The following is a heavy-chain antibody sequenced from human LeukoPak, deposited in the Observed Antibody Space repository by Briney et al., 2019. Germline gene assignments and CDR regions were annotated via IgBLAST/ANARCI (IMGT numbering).Heavy chain of an antibody. J-gene: IGHJ6*02. D-gene: IGHD4-17*01. Sequence: GGSLRLSCAASGFTFSRHWMHWVRQAPGKGLVWVSRIESDGSSTFYADSVKGRFTISRDNAKNTLYLQMNSLRAEDTAVYYCARDLYGDYVDYYYGMDVWGQGTTVTVSS. CDR1: GFTFSRHW. V-gene: IGHV3-74*01. CDR3: ARDLYGDYVDYYYGMDV. CDR2: IESDGSST.